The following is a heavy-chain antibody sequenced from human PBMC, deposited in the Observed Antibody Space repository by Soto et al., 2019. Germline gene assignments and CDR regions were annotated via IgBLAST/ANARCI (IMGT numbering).Heavy chain of an antibody. V-gene: IGHV6-1*01. CDR1: GDSVSSNIAA. D-gene: IGHD3-10*01. Sequence: QSPTLSLTCAISGDSVSSNIAAWNWIRLSPSRGLEWLGRTYYRSKWYNDYSVSVKSRITINPDTSKNQFSLHLSSVTPEDTAVYYCARDSPRGPFEYWGQGTLVTVSS. J-gene: IGHJ4*02. CDR2: TYYRSKWYN. CDR3: ARDSPRGPFEY.